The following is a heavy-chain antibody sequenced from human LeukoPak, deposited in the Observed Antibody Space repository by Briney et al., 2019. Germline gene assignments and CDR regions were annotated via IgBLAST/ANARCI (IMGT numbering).Heavy chain of an antibody. Sequence: GASLKISCQGSGSSFIDYWIGWVRPMPGKGLEWMAVIYPGDSRTRYNPSFQGQVTISADKSINTAYLEWNSLKASDTALYYCACRMFASNWFQPWGQGTLVTVSS. CDR3: ACRMFASNWFQP. CDR1: GSSFIDYW. J-gene: IGHJ5*02. D-gene: IGHD4-11*01. CDR2: IYPGDSRT. V-gene: IGHV5-51*01.